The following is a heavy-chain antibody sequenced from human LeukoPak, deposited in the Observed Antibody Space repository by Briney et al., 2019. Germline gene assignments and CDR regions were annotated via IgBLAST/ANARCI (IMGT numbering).Heavy chain of an antibody. J-gene: IGHJ6*03. V-gene: IGHV4-34*01. CDR3: ASRGGYKFRFTDYYYYYMDV. CDR1: GGSFSGYY. D-gene: IGHD5-24*01. CDR2: INHSGNT. Sequence: SETLSLTCAVYGGSFSGYYWSWIRQPPGKGLEWVGEINHSGNTNYNPSLKSRVTISVDTSKNQFSLKLGSMTAADTSVYYCASRGGYKFRFTDYYYYYMDVWGNGTTVTVSS.